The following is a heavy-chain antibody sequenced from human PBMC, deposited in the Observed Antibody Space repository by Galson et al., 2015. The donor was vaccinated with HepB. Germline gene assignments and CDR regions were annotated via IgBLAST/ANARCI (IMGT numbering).Heavy chain of an antibody. J-gene: IGHJ1*01. CDR1: GFTVSSNY. CDR3: ATRSGASGWYSYFQH. CDR2: MSDNGDNT. D-gene: IGHD6-19*01. V-gene: IGHV3-23*01. Sequence: SLRLSCAASGFTVSSNYMSWVRQAPGKGLEWVSGMSDNGDNTFYADSVKGRFTISRDISKNTVYLQMNSLRVEDTAVYYCATRSGASGWYSYFQHWGQGTPVTVSS.